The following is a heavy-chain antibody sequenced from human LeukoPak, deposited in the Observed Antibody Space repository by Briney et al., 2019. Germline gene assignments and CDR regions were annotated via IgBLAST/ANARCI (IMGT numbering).Heavy chain of an antibody. CDR1: GGSITSGSYY. J-gene: IGHJ4*02. CDR2: MYYSGST. Sequence: SETLSLTCTVSGGSITSGSYYWGWVRQPPGKGLEWIGFMYYSGSTYYNPSLKSRVTMSVDTSKNQFSLRLSSVTAADTAVYYCARFPLEPYTSGAIDYRGQGTLVTVSS. CDR3: ARFPLEPYTSGAIDY. D-gene: IGHD6-19*01. V-gene: IGHV4-39*07.